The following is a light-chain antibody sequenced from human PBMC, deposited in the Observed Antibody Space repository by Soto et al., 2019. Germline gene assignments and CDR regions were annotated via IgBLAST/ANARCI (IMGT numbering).Light chain of an antibody. Sequence: SYVLTQPPSVSVAPGQTATITCGGHNIGSKSVHWYQQKPGQAPVLVVYDVSDRPSGIPERFSGSNSGNTATLTISRVEAGDEADYYCQVWDSVTDHHVVFGGGTKL. V-gene: IGLV3-21*02. CDR3: QVWDSVTDHHVV. CDR1: NIGSKS. CDR2: DVS. J-gene: IGLJ2*01.